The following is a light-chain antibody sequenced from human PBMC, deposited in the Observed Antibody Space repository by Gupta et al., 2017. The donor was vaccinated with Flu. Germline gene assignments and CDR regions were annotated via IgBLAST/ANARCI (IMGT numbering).Light chain of an antibody. CDR2: DAS. Sequence: EIVLTQSPATLSLSPGEGATLSCRASQSVSSYLAWYQQRPGQAPRLLIYDASNRAAGIPARFSGSGSGTDFSLTISSLEPEDFAVYYCQQRSNWPHSFGQGTKLEIK. CDR3: QQRSNWPHS. J-gene: IGKJ2*03. CDR1: QSVSSY. V-gene: IGKV3-11*01.